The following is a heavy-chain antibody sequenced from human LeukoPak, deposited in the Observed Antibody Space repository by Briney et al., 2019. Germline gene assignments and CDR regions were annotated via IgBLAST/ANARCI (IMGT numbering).Heavy chain of an antibody. CDR3: VRQENDVLTGYYLNY. D-gene: IGHD3-9*01. Sequence: PSETLSLTCTVPGGSLSSSSFYWGWIRQPPGKGLEWIGSIYYSGSTYYNPSLKGRVTISVDTSKNQFSLKLSSVTAADTSVYYCVRQENDVLTGYYLNYWGQGTLVTVSS. V-gene: IGHV4-39*01. CDR2: IYYSGST. J-gene: IGHJ4*02. CDR1: GGSLSSSSFY.